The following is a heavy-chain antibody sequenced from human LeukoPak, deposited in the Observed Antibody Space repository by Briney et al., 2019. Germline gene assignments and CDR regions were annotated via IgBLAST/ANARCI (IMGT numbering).Heavy chain of an antibody. V-gene: IGHV1-69*13. CDR2: IIPIFGTA. CDR1: GGTFSSYA. J-gene: IGHJ6*02. Sequence: SVQVSCKASGGTFSSYAISWVRQAPGQGLEWMGGIIPIFGTANYAQKFQGRVTITADESTSTAYMELSSLRSEDTAVYYCASMVHYGMDVWGQGTTVTVSS. D-gene: IGHD3-10*01. CDR3: ASMVHYGMDV.